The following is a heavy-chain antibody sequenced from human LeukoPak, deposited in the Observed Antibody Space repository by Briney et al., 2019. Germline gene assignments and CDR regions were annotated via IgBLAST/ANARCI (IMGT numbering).Heavy chain of an antibody. D-gene: IGHD6-6*01. V-gene: IGHV1-2*02. Sequence: ASVKVSCKASGYTFTGYYMHWVRQAPGQGLEWMGWINPNSGGTNYAQKFQGRVTMTRDTSISTAYMELSRLRSDDTAVYYCARGRLYSSSPIFDYWGQGTLVTVSS. CDR1: GYTFTGYY. CDR2: INPNSGGT. CDR3: ARGRLYSSSPIFDY. J-gene: IGHJ4*02.